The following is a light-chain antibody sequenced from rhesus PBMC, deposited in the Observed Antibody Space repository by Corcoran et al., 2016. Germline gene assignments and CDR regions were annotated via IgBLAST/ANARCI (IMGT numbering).Light chain of an antibody. Sequence: DIQMTQSPSSVSASVGDRVTITCRASQGIRSYLAWYQQKPGKVPKLLIYSATTLQSGVPSRFCGSGSGTEFTLTSSSLRPEDVASYYCQRYNSLPWTFGQGTEVE. V-gene: IGKV1-25*02. J-gene: IGKJ1*01. CDR1: QGIRSY. CDR3: QRYNSLPWT. CDR2: SAT.